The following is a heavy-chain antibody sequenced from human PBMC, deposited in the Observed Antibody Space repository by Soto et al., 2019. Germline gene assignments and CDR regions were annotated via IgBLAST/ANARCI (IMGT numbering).Heavy chain of an antibody. D-gene: IGHD6-13*01. Sequence: ASVKVSCKASGYTFTDYYIHWVRRAPGQGLEWMGIINPSGGGTRYAQKFQGRVTMARDTSTTTVYMELSSLRSEDTAVYYCARGTTSSSWYDCWGQGTLVTVSS. CDR2: INPSGGGT. J-gene: IGHJ4*02. CDR1: GYTFTDYY. V-gene: IGHV1-46*01. CDR3: ARGTTSSSWYDC.